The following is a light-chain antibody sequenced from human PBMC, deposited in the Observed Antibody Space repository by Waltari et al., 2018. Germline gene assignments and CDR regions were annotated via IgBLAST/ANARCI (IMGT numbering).Light chain of an antibody. V-gene: IGLV2-14*01. J-gene: IGLJ3*02. CDR1: RSDVGAYNS. CDR3: ASHSSSNAWL. Sequence: QSALTQPASVSGSPGQSITISCTGTRSDVGAYNSVSWYQQYPGSAPKLIIYDVNELPSWVPSRFSGSKSANAASLTISGLQADDEAIYSCASHSSSNAWLFGGGTRLTVL. CDR2: DVN.